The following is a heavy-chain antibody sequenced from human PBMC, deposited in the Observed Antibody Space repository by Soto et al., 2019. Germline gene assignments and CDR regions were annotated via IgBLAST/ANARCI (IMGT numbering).Heavy chain of an antibody. CDR1: GYSFTSYW. Sequence: PGESLKISCKGSGYSFTSYWIGWMRQMPGKGLEWMGIIYPGDSDTRYSPSFQGQVTISADKSISTAYLQWSSLKASDTAMYYCARQSYYDSSGYYQRRAFDIWGQGTMVTVSS. CDR3: ARQSYYDSSGYYQRRAFDI. D-gene: IGHD3-22*01. V-gene: IGHV5-51*01. CDR2: IYPGDSDT. J-gene: IGHJ3*02.